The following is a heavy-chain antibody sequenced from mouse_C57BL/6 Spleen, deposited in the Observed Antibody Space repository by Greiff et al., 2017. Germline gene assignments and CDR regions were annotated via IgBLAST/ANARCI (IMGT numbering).Heavy chain of an antibody. J-gene: IGHJ3*01. CDR1: GFTFSGYG. V-gene: IGHV5-17*01. CDR3: ARGGLLLAY. D-gene: IGHD1-1*01. Sequence: EVQLVESGGGLVKPGGSLKLSCAASGFTFSGYGMHWVRQAPGKGLEWVAYISSGSSTIYYDDTVKGRFTISRDNAKNTLCLQLTSLRSEDTARYYCARGGLLLAYWGQGTLVTVAA. CDR2: ISSGSSTI.